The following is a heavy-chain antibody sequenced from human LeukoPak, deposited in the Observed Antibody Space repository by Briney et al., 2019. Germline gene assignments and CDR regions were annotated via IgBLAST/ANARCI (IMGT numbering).Heavy chain of an antibody. D-gene: IGHD5-24*01. CDR3: ASHLRWLQYGMDV. V-gene: IGHV4-59*08. CDR1: GGSLSSYY. Sequence: SETLSLTCTVSGGSLSSYYWSWIRQPPGKGLEWMGYIYYSGSTNYNPSLKSRVTISVDTSKNQFSLKLSSVPAADTAVDYRASHLRWLQYGMDVWGQGTTVTVSS. J-gene: IGHJ6*02. CDR2: IYYSGST.